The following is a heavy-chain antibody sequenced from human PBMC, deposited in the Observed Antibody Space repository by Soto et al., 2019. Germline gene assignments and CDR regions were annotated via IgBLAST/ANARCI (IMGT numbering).Heavy chain of an antibody. CDR2: IKSKTDGGTT. V-gene: IGHV3-15*01. CDR3: TTPRDGYNSMLSLEAFDI. CDR1: GFTFSNAW. J-gene: IGHJ3*02. D-gene: IGHD5-12*01. Sequence: EVQLVESGGGLVKPGGSLRLSCAASGFTFSNAWMSWVRQAPGKGLEWVGRIKSKTDGGTTDYAAPVKGRFTISRDDSKNTLYLQMNSLKTEDTAVYYCTTPRDGYNSMLSLEAFDIWGQGTMVTVSS.